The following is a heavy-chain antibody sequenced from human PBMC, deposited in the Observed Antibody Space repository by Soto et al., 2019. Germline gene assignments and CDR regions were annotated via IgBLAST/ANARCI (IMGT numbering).Heavy chain of an antibody. D-gene: IGHD2-2*01. CDR1: GFSLSTTAEG. V-gene: IGHV2-5*02. CDR2: IYWDDDE. CDR3: AHGSCSSADCYPNPYLDY. J-gene: IGHJ4*02. Sequence: QITLKESGPTLVKPTQTLTLTCTFSGFSLSTTAEGVGWIHQPPGKALEWLALIYWDDDERYSPSLKSRLTITKDTSKNHVILTMTNVDPVDTATYYCAHGSCSSADCYPNPYLDYWGQGILVTVSS.